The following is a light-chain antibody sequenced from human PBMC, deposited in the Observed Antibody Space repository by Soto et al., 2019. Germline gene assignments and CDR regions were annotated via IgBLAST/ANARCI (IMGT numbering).Light chain of an antibody. J-gene: IGKJ1*01. CDR2: AAS. Sequence: ELVLTQSPGTLSLSPGERATLSCRASQSVSSSYLAWYQQKPGQAPRPLIYAASRRATGIPDRFSGSGSGTDFTITISGLEPEDFAVYYCQQYGSSPRTFGQGTKVDIK. V-gene: IGKV3-20*01. CDR1: QSVSSSY. CDR3: QQYGSSPRT.